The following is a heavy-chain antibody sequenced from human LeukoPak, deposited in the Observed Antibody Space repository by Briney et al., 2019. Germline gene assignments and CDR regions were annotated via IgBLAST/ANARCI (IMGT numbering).Heavy chain of an antibody. D-gene: IGHD3-10*01. Sequence: GASVKVSCKASGYTFTSYDINWLRQATGQGLEWMGWMNPNSGNTGYAQKFQGRVTMTKNTSISTAYMELSSLRSEDTAVYYCARGTYYYGSGSYYYYYYGLDVWGQGTTVTVSS. J-gene: IGHJ6*02. V-gene: IGHV1-8*01. CDR2: MNPNSGNT. CDR1: GYTFTSYD. CDR3: ARGTYYYGSGSYYYYYYGLDV.